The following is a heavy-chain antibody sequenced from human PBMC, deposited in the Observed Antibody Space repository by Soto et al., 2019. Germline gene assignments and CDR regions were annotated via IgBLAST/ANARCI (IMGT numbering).Heavy chain of an antibody. Sequence: LRLSCAASGFTFSSYAMSWVRQAPGKGLEWVSAISGSGGSTYYADSVKGRFTISRDNSKNTLYLQMNSLRAEDTAVYYCAKDRVVGATQDNDYWGQGTLVTVSS. J-gene: IGHJ4*02. CDR3: AKDRVVGATQDNDY. CDR1: GFTFSSYA. D-gene: IGHD1-26*01. V-gene: IGHV3-23*01. CDR2: ISGSGGST.